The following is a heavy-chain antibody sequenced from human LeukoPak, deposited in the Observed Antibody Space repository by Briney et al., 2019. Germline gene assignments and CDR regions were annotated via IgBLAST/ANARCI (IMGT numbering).Heavy chain of an antibody. CDR1: GGSISSSYYY. Sequence: PSETLSLTCTVSGGSISSSYYYWGWIRQPPGKGLEWIGSIYYSGSTYYNPSLKSRVTISVDTSKNQFSLKLSSVTAADTAVYYCARSRRLVVIYYYYGMDVWGQGTTVTVSS. CDR2: IYYSGST. D-gene: IGHD6-6*01. J-gene: IGHJ6*02. CDR3: ARSRRLVVIYYYYGMDV. V-gene: IGHV4-39*07.